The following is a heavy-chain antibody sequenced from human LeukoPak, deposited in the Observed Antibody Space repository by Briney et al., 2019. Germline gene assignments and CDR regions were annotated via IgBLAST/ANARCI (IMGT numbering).Heavy chain of an antibody. CDR1: GFTFSSYW. Sequence: GGSLRLSCAASGFTFSSYWMSWVRQAPGKGLEWVSAISGSGGSTYYADSVKGRFTISRDNSKNTLYLQMNSLRAEDTAVYYCAKDGQIVVVVAATPFDYWGQGTLVTVSS. V-gene: IGHV3-23*01. CDR3: AKDGQIVVVVAATPFDY. CDR2: ISGSGGST. D-gene: IGHD2-15*01. J-gene: IGHJ4*02.